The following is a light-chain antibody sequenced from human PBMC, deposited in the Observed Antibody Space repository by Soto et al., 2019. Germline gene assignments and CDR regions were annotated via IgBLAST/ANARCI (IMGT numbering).Light chain of an antibody. CDR3: QQYNNWPPKA. CDR2: GAS. Sequence: EIVMTQSPATLSVSPGERATLSCRASQSVSSNLAWYQQKPGQAPRLLIYGASTRPTGIPARFSGSGSGTQFTLTIRSLQSEDFAVYYCQQYNNWPPKAFGQGTKVEIK. CDR1: QSVSSN. J-gene: IGKJ1*01. V-gene: IGKV3-15*01.